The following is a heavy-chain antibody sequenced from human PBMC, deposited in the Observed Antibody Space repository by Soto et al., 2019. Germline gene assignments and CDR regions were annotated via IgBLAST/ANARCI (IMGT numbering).Heavy chain of an antibody. CDR3: ARQGEHSSSYLFDS. D-gene: IGHD6-6*01. J-gene: IGHJ4*02. Sequence: PSETLSLTCTVSGDSIDTSSYCWGWIRQPPGKGLEWIGSVCYRGTTYYNPSLKSRLTISVDTSKRQFSLKLSSVTAADTAVFYCARQGEHSSSYLFDSWGQRTLVTVSS. CDR1: GDSIDTSSYC. CDR2: VCYRGTT. V-gene: IGHV4-39*01.